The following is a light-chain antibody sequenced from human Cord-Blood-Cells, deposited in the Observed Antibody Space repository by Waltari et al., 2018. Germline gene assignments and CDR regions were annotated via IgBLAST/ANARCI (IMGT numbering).Light chain of an antibody. V-gene: IGKV1-39*01. CDR2: AAS. CDR1: QSISSY. Sequence: DIQMTQTPSSLSAYVGDRVTITCRASQSISSYLNWYQQKPGKAPKLLIYAASSLQSGVLSMFSGRGSGTDFTLTISSLQPEDFATYYCQQSYSTPLTFGGGSKVEI. CDR3: QQSYSTPLT. J-gene: IGKJ4*01.